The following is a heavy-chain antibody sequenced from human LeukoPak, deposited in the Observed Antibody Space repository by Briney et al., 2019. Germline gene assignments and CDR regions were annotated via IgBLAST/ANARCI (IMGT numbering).Heavy chain of an antibody. CDR2: IYYSGST. CDR1: GGSISSYY. V-gene: IGHV4-59*08. CDR3: ANTVAEDAFDI. D-gene: IGHD6-19*01. Sequence: PSETLSLTCTVSGGSISSYYWSWIRQPPGKGLEWIGYIYYSGSTSYNPSLKSRVTISVDTPKNQFSLKLSSVTAADTAVYYCANTVAEDAFDIWGQGTMVTVSS. J-gene: IGHJ3*02.